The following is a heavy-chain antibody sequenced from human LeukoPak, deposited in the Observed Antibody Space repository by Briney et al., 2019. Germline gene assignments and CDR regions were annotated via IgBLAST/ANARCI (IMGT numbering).Heavy chain of an antibody. CDR3: ARAGIAAAGTFYYYYMDV. CDR1: GFTFSAYG. CDR2: ISSSSSYI. V-gene: IGHV3-21*01. J-gene: IGHJ6*03. Sequence: GGSLRLSCAASGFTFSAYGMHWVRQAPGKGLEWVSSISSSSSYIYYADSVKGRFTISRDNAKNSLYLQMNSLRAEDTAVYYCARAGIAAAGTFYYYYMDVWGKGTTVTISS. D-gene: IGHD6-13*01.